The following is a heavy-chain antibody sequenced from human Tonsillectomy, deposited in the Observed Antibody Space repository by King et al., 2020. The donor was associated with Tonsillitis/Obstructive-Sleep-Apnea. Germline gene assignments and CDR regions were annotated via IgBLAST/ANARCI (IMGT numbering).Heavy chain of an antibody. CDR1: GFTFSSYW. CDR3: AGGSGWIIDY. Sequence: VQLVESGGGLVQPGGSLRLSCADSGFTFSSYWMNWVRQAPGKGLEWLANIKQDGSEKYYVDSVKGRFTISRDNAKNSLYLQMNSLRVEDTAVYYCAGGSGWIIDYWGQGTLVTVSS. D-gene: IGHD6-19*01. J-gene: IGHJ4*02. V-gene: IGHV3-7*04. CDR2: IKQDGSEK.